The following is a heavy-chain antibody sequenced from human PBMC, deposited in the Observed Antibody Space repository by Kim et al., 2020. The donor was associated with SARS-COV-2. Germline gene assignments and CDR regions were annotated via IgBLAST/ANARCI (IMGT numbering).Heavy chain of an antibody. D-gene: IGHD3-10*01. J-gene: IGHJ6*02. CDR2: INHSGST. CDR1: GGSFSGYY. V-gene: IGHV4-34*01. CDR3: ARGHLSMVREVGMDV. Sequence: SETLSLTCAVYGGSFSGYYWSWIRQPPGKGLEWIGEINHSGSTNYNPSLKSRVTISVDTSKNQFSLKLSSVTAADTAVYYCARGHLSMVREVGMDVWGQGTTVTVSS.